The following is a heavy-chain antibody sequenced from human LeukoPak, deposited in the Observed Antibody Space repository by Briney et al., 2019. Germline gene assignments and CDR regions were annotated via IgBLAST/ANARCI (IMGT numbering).Heavy chain of an antibody. CDR3: ASPVAGTRVANY. J-gene: IGHJ4*02. Sequence: QSGGSLRLSCAASGFTFSSYGMHWVRQAPGKGLEWVAVISYDGSNKYYEDSVKGRFTISRDNYKNAMYLQMNSLRAEDTAVYYCASPVAGTRVANYWGQGTLVTVSS. CDR1: GFTFSSYG. V-gene: IGHV3-30*03. D-gene: IGHD6-19*01. CDR2: ISYDGSNK.